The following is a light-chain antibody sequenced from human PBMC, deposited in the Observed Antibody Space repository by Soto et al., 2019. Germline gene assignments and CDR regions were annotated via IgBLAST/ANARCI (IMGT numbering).Light chain of an antibody. V-gene: IGKV1-5*03. CDR3: QHYTCYSKA. Sequence: DIHMTQSPTSLSASVGDRVTITCRSSQSISSYLNCYQQKPGKAPKLLIYKASTVKSGVPSRFSGSGSGTEFTLTISILQPDDFVTYCCQHYTCYSKAFGQGTIVEIK. CDR2: KAS. CDR1: QSISSY. J-gene: IGKJ1*01.